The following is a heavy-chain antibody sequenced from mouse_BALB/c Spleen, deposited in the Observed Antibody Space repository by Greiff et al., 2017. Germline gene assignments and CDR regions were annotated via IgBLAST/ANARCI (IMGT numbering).Heavy chain of an antibody. J-gene: IGHJ3*01. CDR3: ARGRDYGAWFAY. CDR1: GFTFSSYA. D-gene: IGHD1-2*01. CDR2: ISSGGST. Sequence: EVKVEESGGGLVKPGGSLKLSCAASGFTFSSYAMSWVRQTPEKRLEWVASISSGGSTYYPDSVKGRFTISRDNARNILYLQMSSLRSEDTAMYYCARGRDYGAWFAYWGQGTLVTVSA. V-gene: IGHV5-6-5*01.